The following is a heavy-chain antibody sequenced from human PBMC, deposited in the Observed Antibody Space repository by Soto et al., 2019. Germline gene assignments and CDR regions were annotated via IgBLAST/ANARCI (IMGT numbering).Heavy chain of an antibody. Sequence: SETLSLTCTVSGGALSSGSYYWSWIRQHPWRGLEWIGYIDNSGNPYYNPSLKSRVTISADTSKNQFSLKVNSVNAADTAVYYCATADVAGLRGDAAYFEYWGQGALVTVSS. J-gene: IGHJ4*02. V-gene: IGHV4-31*03. D-gene: IGHD6-19*01. CDR2: IDNSGNP. CDR3: ATADVAGLRGDAAYFEY. CDR1: GGALSSGSYY.